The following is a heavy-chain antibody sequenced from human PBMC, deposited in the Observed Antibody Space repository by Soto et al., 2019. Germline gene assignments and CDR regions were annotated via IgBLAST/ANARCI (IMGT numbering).Heavy chain of an antibody. Sequence: GGSLRVSCAASGFTFSSYAMHWVSQAPGKGLEWVAVISYDGSNKYYADSVKGRFTISRDNSKNTLYLQMNSLRAEDTAVYYCARDDYWVVAATGVDRDYYGMDVWGQGNTVTVSS. D-gene: IGHD2-15*01. CDR3: ARDDYWVVAATGVDRDYYGMDV. CDR2: ISYDGSNK. CDR1: GFTFSSYA. V-gene: IGHV3-30-3*01. J-gene: IGHJ6*02.